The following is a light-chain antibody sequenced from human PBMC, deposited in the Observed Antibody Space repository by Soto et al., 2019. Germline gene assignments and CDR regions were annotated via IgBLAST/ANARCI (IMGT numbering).Light chain of an antibody. V-gene: IGKV3-15*01. J-gene: IGKJ1*01. CDR2: DTS. CDR3: QPYNNWPLT. Sequence: EVVMTQSPLTLSVSPGERATLSCRASQSVSSNLAWYQQKPGQAPRLLIYDTSTRATGIPARLSGSGSGTEFTLTISSLQPEDFAVYYCQPYNNWPLTFGQGTKVEIK. CDR1: QSVSSN.